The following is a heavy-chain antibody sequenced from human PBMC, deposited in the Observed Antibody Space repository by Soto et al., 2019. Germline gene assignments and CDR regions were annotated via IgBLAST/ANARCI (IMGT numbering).Heavy chain of an antibody. D-gene: IGHD2-15*01. V-gene: IGHV3-23*01. J-gene: IGHJ6*02. Sequence: GGSLRLSCAASGFTFSSYAMSWVRQAPGKGLEWVSAISGSGGSTYYADSVKGRFTISRDNSKNTLYLQMNSLRAEDTAVYYCAKDLHEMDRVGYNGMDVWGQGTTGTVSS. CDR2: ISGSGGST. CDR1: GFTFSSYA. CDR3: AKDLHEMDRVGYNGMDV.